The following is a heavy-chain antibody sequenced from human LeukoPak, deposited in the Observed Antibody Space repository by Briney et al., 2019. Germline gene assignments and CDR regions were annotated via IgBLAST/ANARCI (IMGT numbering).Heavy chain of an antibody. CDR2: TYYSGST. CDR3: ARDLNYGYFDL. J-gene: IGHJ2*01. V-gene: IGHV4-30-4*01. Sequence: SQTLSLTCTVSGGSISSGDYYWSWIRQPPGKGLEWIGYTYYSGSTYYNPSLKSRVTISVDTSKNQFSLELSSVTAADTAVYYCARDLNYGYFDLWGRGTLVTVSS. CDR1: GGSISSGDYY.